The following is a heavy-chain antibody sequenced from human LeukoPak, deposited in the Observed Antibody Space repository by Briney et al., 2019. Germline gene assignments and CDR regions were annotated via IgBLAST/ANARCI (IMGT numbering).Heavy chain of an antibody. D-gene: IGHD6-19*01. Sequence: PSETLSLTCAVYGGSFSGYYWSWIRQPPGKGLEWIGEINHSGSTNYNPSLKSRVTISVDTSKNQFSLKLSSVIAADTAVYYCARDSGWPDYWGQGTLVTVSS. CDR1: GGSFSGYY. J-gene: IGHJ4*02. V-gene: IGHV4-34*01. CDR2: INHSGST. CDR3: ARDSGWPDY.